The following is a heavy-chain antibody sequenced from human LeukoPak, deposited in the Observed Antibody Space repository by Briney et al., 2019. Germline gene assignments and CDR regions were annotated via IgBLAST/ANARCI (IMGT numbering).Heavy chain of an antibody. CDR2: ISSSGSSI. CDR3: ARTQEVLAVFDAFDI. D-gene: IGHD3-3*02. V-gene: IGHV3-48*03. Sequence: PGGSLRLSCETSGFTFSSYEMNWVRQTPGKGLEWVSYISSSGSSISYADSVKGRFTISRDNAKNSLYLQMNSLRAEDTAVYYCARTQEVLAVFDAFDIWGQGTMVTVSS. CDR1: GFTFSSYE. J-gene: IGHJ3*02.